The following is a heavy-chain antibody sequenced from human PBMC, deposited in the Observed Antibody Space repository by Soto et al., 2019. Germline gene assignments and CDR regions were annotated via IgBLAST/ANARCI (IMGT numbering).Heavy chain of an antibody. CDR3: AKDHYYGSGSPYGMDV. D-gene: IGHD3-10*01. CDR1: GFTFSSYA. CDR2: ISGSGGSI. V-gene: IGHV3-23*01. J-gene: IGHJ6*02. Sequence: VQLLESGGGLVQPGGSLRLSCAASGFTFSSYAMSWVRQAPGKGLEWVSAISGSGGSIYYADSVKGRFTISRDNSKNTLYLQMNSLRAEDTAVYYCAKDHYYGSGSPYGMDVWGQGTTVTVSS.